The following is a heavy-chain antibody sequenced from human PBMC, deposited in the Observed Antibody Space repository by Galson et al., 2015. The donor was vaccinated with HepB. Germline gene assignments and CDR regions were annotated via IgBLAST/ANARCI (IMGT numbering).Heavy chain of an antibody. V-gene: IGHV1-18*01. Sequence: SVKVSCKASGYTFAIYGICWERQAPGQGLEWMGWSSAYNGDTKYAQKLQGRVTMTTDTSTTTVYMDLRSPRSDDTAVYYCATGGAWVTNGVCYIYFDYWGQGTLVTVSS. J-gene: IGHJ4*02. D-gene: IGHD2-8*01. CDR1: GYTFAIYG. CDR2: SSAYNGDT. CDR3: ATGGAWVTNGVCYIYFDY.